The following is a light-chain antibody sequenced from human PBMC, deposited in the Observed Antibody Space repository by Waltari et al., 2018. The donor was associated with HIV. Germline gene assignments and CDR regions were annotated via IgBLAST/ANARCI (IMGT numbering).Light chain of an antibody. CDR3: SSFATSDTLL. V-gene: IGLV2-14*01. CDR1: RDHIGFYNF. Sequence: QSALTQPASVSGSPGQSITISCTGTRDHIGFYNFFSWYQKHPDKAPQLIIYGNTNRPSGVSYRLSGSKSDNTASLTISGLQAEDEADYYCSSFATSDTLLFGGGTKLTVL. CDR2: GNT. J-gene: IGLJ2*01.